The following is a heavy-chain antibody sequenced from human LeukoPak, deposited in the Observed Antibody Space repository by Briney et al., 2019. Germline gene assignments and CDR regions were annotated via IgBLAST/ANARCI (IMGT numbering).Heavy chain of an antibody. Sequence: GPSLRLSCAASGFTFSSYAMSWVRHAPGKGLEWVSAISGSGGSTYYADSVKGRFTISRDNSKNTLYLQMNSLRAEDTAVYYCAKDQRIPAAIRHFDYWGQGTLVTVSS. CDR1: GFTFSSYA. D-gene: IGHD2-2*02. J-gene: IGHJ4*02. CDR2: ISGSGGST. V-gene: IGHV3-23*01. CDR3: AKDQRIPAAIRHFDY.